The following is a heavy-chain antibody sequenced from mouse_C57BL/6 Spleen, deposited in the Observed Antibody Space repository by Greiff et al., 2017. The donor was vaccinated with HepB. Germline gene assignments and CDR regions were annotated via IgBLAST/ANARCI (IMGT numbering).Heavy chain of an antibody. CDR2: ILPGSGST. CDR1: GYTFTGYW. J-gene: IGHJ3*01. CDR3: ARRLGSITTVSSFAY. D-gene: IGHD1-1*01. V-gene: IGHV1-9*01. Sequence: QVQLQQSGAELMKPGASVKLSCKATGYTFTGYWIEWVKQRPGHGLEWIGEILPGSGSTNYNEKFKGKATFTADTSSNTAYMQLSSLTTEDSAIYYCARRLGSITTVSSFAYWGQGTLVTVSA.